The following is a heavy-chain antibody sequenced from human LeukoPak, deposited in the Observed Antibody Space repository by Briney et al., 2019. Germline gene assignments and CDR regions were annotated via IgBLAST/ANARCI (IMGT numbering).Heavy chain of an antibody. J-gene: IGHJ4*02. V-gene: IGHV4-39*01. D-gene: IGHD3-3*02. Sequence: SETLSLTCTVSGGSISSSSYYWGWIRQPPGKGLEWIGSIYYSGSTYYNPSLKSRVTKSVDTSKNQFSLKLSSVTAADTAVYYCARHSRIFGVIDYWGQGTLVTVSS. CDR1: GGSISSSSYY. CDR2: IYYSGST. CDR3: ARHSRIFGVIDY.